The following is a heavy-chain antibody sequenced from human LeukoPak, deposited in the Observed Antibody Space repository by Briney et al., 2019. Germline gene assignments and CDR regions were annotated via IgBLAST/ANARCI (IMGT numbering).Heavy chain of an antibody. J-gene: IGHJ5*02. Sequence: ASVKVSCKASGYTFTSYAMHWARQAPGQRLEWMGWINAGNGNTKYSQKFQGRVTITRDTSASTAYMELSSLRSEDTAVYYCARDQNYYDSSGYDWFDPWGQGTLVTVSS. CDR3: ARDQNYYDSSGYDWFDP. CDR1: GYTFTSYA. CDR2: INAGNGNT. D-gene: IGHD3-22*01. V-gene: IGHV1-3*01.